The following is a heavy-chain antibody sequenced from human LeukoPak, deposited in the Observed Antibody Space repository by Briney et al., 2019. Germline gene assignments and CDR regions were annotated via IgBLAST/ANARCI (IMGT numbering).Heavy chain of an antibody. D-gene: IGHD4-23*01. CDR3: ARHATVLTDYLYFNYMDV. V-gene: IGHV5-51*01. Sequence: MAGKSLKISCKGSGYSFTSYWIGWVRQMPGKGLEWVGVIYPGDSDTRYSPSFQGQVTISADKSINTAYLQWSSLKASDTAMYYCARHATVLTDYLYFNYMDVWGKGTSVTVSS. CDR1: GYSFTSYW. J-gene: IGHJ6*03. CDR2: IYPGDSDT.